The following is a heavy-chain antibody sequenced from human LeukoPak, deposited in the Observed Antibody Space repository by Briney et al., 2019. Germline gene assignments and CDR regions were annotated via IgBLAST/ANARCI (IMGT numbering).Heavy chain of an antibody. D-gene: IGHD1-1*01. CDR1: GFSLSTSGVG. Sequence: SGPTLVKPTQTLTLTCTFSGFSLSTSGVGVGWIRQPPGKALEWLALIYWSDDKRFSPSLESRLTITKDTSKNQVVLTMTNMDPVDTATYYCAHRRTNCYFDYWGQGTLVTVSS. J-gene: IGHJ4*02. CDR2: IYWSDDK. CDR3: AHRRTNCYFDY. V-gene: IGHV2-5*01.